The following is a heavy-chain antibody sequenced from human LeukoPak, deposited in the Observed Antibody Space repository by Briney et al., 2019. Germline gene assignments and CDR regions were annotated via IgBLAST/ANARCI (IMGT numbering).Heavy chain of an antibody. J-gene: IGHJ4*02. V-gene: IGHV3-23*01. D-gene: IGHD1-14*01. CDR2: ISNSDSST. CDR1: GFTFSNYA. Sequence: GGSLRLSCAASGFTFSNYAMSWVRQAPGKGLEWVSTISNSDSSTYYADSVKGRFTISRDNYENTLYLQMNSLRAEDTAVYYCAKATGYLLWGQGTLVIVSS. CDR3: AKATGYLL.